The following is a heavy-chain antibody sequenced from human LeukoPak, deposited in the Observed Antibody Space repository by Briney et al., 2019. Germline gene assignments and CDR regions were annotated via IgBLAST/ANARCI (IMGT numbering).Heavy chain of an antibody. V-gene: IGHV4-39*07. D-gene: IGHD3-22*01. CDR2: IYYSGST. CDR1: GGSISSSSYY. Sequence: SETLSLTCTVSGGSISSSSYYWGWIRQPPGKGLEWIGSIYYSGSTYYNPSLKSRVTISVDTSKNQFSLKLSSVTAADTAVYYCARDYDSSGYYYHAFDIWGQGTMVTVSS. J-gene: IGHJ3*02. CDR3: ARDYDSSGYYYHAFDI.